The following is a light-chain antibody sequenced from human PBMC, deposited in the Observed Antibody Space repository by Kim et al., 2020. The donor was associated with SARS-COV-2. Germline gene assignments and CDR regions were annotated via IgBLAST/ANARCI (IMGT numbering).Light chain of an antibody. CDR3: QQYYTHAPRT. J-gene: IGKJ1*01. V-gene: IGKV4-1*01. CDR1: QSLLYSSNHKNY. Sequence: DIVMTQSPGSLAVSLGERATINCKSSQSLLYSSNHKNYLAWYLYKAGQPPKLLIYWASTRESGVPDRFSGSGSGTDFTLTISSLQAEDVAIYYCQQYYTHAPRTFGQGTKVDIK. CDR2: WAS.